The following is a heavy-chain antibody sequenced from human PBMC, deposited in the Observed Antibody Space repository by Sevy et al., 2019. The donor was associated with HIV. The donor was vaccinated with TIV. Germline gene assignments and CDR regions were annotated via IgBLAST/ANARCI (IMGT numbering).Heavy chain of an antibody. V-gene: IGHV4-59*08. J-gene: IGHJ4*02. CDR3: AGENAWGRGYS. CDR2: IYYNGHI. CDR1: GGSITSLY. Sequence: SETLSLTCTVSGGSITSLYWNWIRQPPGKGLEWIENIYYNGHITYNPSLKSRVTLSLDTSKNQFSLRLSSVTAADTAMYYCAGENAWGRGYSWGQGTLVTVSS. D-gene: IGHD1-26*01.